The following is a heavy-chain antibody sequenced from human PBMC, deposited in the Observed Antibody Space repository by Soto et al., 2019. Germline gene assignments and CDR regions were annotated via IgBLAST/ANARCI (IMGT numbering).Heavy chain of an antibody. CDR2: IYYSGST. CDR3: VRANYFDY. V-gene: IGHV4-59*11. CDR1: DGSISGHY. Sequence: PSETLSLTCTVSDGSISGHYWSWIRQPPGQALEWIGNIYYSGSTNYNPSLKSRLTISVDTSKNQFSLKLTSVTAADTAVYYCVRANYFDYWGQGTLVTVSS. J-gene: IGHJ4*02.